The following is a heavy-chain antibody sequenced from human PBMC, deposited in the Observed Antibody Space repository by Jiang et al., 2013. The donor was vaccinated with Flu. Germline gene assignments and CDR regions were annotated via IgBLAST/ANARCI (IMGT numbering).Heavy chain of an antibody. CDR3: TKDRERSGNYPTSAFDI. J-gene: IGHJ3*02. CDR1: GFSFDDYA. D-gene: IGHD1-26*01. CDR2: ISWNSGSI. Sequence: QLVESGGGLVQPGRSLRLSCAASGFSFDDYAMHWVRQAPGRGLEWVSGISWNSGSIDYADSVKGRFTISRDNVGNSLYLQMNSLRVEDTAIYYCTKDRERSGNYPTSAFDIWGQGTRVTASS. V-gene: IGHV3-9*01.